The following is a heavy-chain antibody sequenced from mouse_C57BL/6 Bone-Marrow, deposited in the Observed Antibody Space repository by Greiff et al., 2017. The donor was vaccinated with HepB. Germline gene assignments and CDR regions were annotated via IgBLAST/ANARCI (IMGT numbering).Heavy chain of an antibody. CDR3: ARYDGYCFDY. CDR1: GYTFTSYG. CDR2: IYPRSGNT. J-gene: IGHJ2*01. V-gene: IGHV1-81*01. Sequence: VQLQQSGAELARPGASVKLSCKASGYTFTSYGISWVKQRTGQGLEWIGEIYPRSGNTYYNEKFKGKATLTADKSSSTAYMELRSLTSEDSAVYFCARYDGYCFDYWGQGTTLTVSS. D-gene: IGHD2-3*01.